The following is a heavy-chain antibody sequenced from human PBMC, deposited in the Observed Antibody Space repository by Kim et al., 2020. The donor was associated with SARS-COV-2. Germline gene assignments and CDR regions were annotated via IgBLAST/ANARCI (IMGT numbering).Heavy chain of an antibody. CDR3: AKDKGYSGYDYVSN. CDR1: GFTFDDYA. CDR2: ISWNSGSI. V-gene: IGHV3-9*01. D-gene: IGHD5-12*01. Sequence: GGSLRLSCAASGFTFDDYAMHWVRQAPGKGLEWVSGISWNSGSIGYADSVKGRFTISRDNAKNSLYLQMNSLRAEDTALYYCAKDKGYSGYDYVSNWGQGTLAT. J-gene: IGHJ4*02.